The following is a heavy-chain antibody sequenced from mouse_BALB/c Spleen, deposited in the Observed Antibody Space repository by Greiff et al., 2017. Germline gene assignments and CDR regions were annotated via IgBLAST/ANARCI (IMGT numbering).Heavy chain of an antibody. Sequence: VKVVESGPGLVAPSQSLSITCTVSGFSLTSYGVRWVRQPPGKGLEWLGVIWAGGSTNYNSALMSRLSISKDNSKSQVFLKMNSPQTDDTAMYYCGRGDSSGGAYWGQGTLVTVSA. J-gene: IGHJ3*01. CDR3: GRGDSSGGAY. CDR2: IWAGGST. D-gene: IGHD3-2*01. CDR1: GFSLTSYG. V-gene: IGHV2-9*02.